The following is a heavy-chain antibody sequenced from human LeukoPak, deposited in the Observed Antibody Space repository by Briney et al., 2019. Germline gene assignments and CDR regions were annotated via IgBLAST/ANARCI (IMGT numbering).Heavy chain of an antibody. D-gene: IGHD2-21*02. CDR3: AREGVVVTAIRAFDI. Sequence: ASVKVSCKASGGTFSSYSISWVRQAPGQGLEWMGGIIPIFGTANYAQKFQGRVTITTDESTSTAYMELSSVRSEDTAVYYCAREGVVVTAIRAFDIWGQGTMVTVSS. CDR2: IIPIFGTA. CDR1: GGTFSSYS. J-gene: IGHJ3*02. V-gene: IGHV1-69*05.